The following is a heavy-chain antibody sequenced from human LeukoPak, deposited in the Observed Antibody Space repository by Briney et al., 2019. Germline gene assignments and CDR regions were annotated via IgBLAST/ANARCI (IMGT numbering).Heavy chain of an antibody. Sequence: ASVKVSCKASGYTFTSYDINWVRQATGQGVEWMGWMNPNSGNTGYAQKFQGRVTITRNTSISTAYMELSSLRPEDTAVYYCARIEDSTHGLLDYWGQGTLVTVSS. J-gene: IGHJ4*02. V-gene: IGHV1-8*03. D-gene: IGHD5-12*01. CDR1: GYTFTSYD. CDR2: MNPNSGNT. CDR3: ARIEDSTHGLLDY.